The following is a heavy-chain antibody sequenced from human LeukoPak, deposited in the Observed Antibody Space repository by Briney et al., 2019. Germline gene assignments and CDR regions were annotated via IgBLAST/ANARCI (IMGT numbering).Heavy chain of an antibody. V-gene: IGHV3-64*01. CDR1: GFTFSTFA. Sequence: GGSLRLSCAASGFTFSTFAMSWVRQAPGKGLEYVSAISHNGDSTYYTSSVRGRFTISRDNSKNTLYLQMGSLGAEDMAVYYCARDGYWGQGTLVTVSS. CDR3: ARDGY. J-gene: IGHJ4*02. CDR2: ISHNGDST.